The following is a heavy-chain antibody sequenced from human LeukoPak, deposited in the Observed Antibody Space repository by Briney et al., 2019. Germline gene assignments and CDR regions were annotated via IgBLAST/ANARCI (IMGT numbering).Heavy chain of an antibody. CDR1: GFAFSNYW. J-gene: IGHJ4*02. Sequence: GGPLRLSCVASGFAFSNYWMHWVRQAPGKGLVWVSRIKSDGSSTSYADSVKGRFTISRDNARNTLHLQMNSLRTEDAALYYCTRSFSGFDSWGQGTLVTVSS. CDR3: TRSFSGFDS. CDR2: IKSDGSST. V-gene: IGHV3-74*01. D-gene: IGHD3-3*01.